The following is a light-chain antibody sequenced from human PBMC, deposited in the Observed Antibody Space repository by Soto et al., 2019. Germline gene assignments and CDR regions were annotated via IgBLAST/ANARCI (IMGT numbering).Light chain of an antibody. CDR1: SSDIGDYNY. CDR3: SSYTSSRTLV. V-gene: IGLV2-14*01. CDR2: EVS. Sequence: QSVLTQPASVSGSPGQSITISCTGTSSDIGDYNYVSWYQQHPGKAPKLMIYEVSDQPSGDSNRFSGSKSGNTASLTISGLQAEDEADYYCSSYTSSRTLVFGTGTKVTVL. J-gene: IGLJ1*01.